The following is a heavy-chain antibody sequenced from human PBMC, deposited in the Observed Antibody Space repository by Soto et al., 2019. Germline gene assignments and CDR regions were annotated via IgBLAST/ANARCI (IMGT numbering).Heavy chain of an antibody. CDR3: ASRTLIAAAANYYYAMDV. J-gene: IGHJ6*02. D-gene: IGHD6-13*01. V-gene: IGHV1-69*06. CDR1: GGTFSSYA. Sequence: GASVKVSCKVSGGTFSSYAISWVRQAPGQGLEWMGGIIPIFRTANYARNFQGTVTITADKSTSTAYMELSSLRSEDTAVYYCASRTLIAAAANYYYAMDVWGQGTTVTVSS. CDR2: IIPIFRTA.